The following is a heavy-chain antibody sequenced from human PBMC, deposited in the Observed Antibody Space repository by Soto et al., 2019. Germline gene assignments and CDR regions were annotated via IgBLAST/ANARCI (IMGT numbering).Heavy chain of an antibody. CDR3: ARGNHVNSGSMDY. J-gene: IGHJ4*02. V-gene: IGHV3-33*01. CDR2: IWYDGSKK. D-gene: IGHD6-19*01. Sequence: QVQLVESGGGVVQPGRSLRLPCAASGFTFSTYGMHWVRQAPGKGLEWVAVIWYDGSKKYYVESVKGRFTISRGNSKNTLYLQMNSLRAEDTAVYYCARGNHVNSGSMDYWGQGTLVTVSS. CDR1: GFTFSTYG.